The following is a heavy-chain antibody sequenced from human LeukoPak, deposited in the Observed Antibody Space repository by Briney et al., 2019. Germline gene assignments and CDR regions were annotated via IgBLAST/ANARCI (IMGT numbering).Heavy chain of an antibody. CDR2: IYPGDSTT. V-gene: IGHV5-51*01. J-gene: IGHJ3*02. Sequence: GQSLNISCNGSGYTFTTYWIGWVRQMPGKGLEWMGIIYPGDSTTRYSPSFQGQVTISADKSINTAYLQWSSLKASDTAMYYCARPGIVGANAALDIWGQGTMVTVSS. D-gene: IGHD1-26*01. CDR1: GYTFTTYW. CDR3: ARPGIVGANAALDI.